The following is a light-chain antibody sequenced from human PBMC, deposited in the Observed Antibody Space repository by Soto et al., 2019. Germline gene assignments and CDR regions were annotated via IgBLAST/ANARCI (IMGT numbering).Light chain of an antibody. J-gene: IGKJ2*01. V-gene: IGKV3-20*01. CDR1: QSVSSSY. Sequence: EIVLTQSPGTLSLSPGERATLSCRASQSVSSSYLAWYQQKPGQAPRLLIYGASSRATGIPDRVSGSGSGTDFTLTISRLEPEDFAVYFCQEYGNSPPYTFGQGTKVEIK. CDR3: QEYGNSPPYT. CDR2: GAS.